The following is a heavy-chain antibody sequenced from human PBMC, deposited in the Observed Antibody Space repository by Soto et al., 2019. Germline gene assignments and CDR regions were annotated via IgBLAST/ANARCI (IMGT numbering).Heavy chain of an antibody. CDR3: ARDWRYCSGGSCYPFFDY. CDR1: GFTFSDYY. D-gene: IGHD2-15*01. V-gene: IGHV3-11*01. Sequence: GGSLRLSCAASGFTFSDYYMSWIRQAPGKGLEWVSYISSSGSTIYYADSVKGRFTISRDNAKNSLYLQMNSLRAEDTAVYYCARDWRYCSGGSCYPFFDYWGQGTLVTVSS. CDR2: ISSSGSTI. J-gene: IGHJ4*02.